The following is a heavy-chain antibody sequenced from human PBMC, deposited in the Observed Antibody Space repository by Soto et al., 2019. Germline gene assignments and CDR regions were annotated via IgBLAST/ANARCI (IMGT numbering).Heavy chain of an antibody. CDR2: ISGSGGST. Sequence: EVQLLESGGGLVQPGGSLRLSCAASGFTFSSYAMSWVRQAPGKGLEWVSAISGSGGSTYYADSVKARCTISRDNSKNTLYLQMNSLRAEDTAVYYCAKDRGKGYSSRLNWFDPWGQGTLVTVSS. CDR3: AKDRGKGYSSRLNWFDP. V-gene: IGHV3-23*01. CDR1: GFTFSSYA. J-gene: IGHJ5*02. D-gene: IGHD6-13*01.